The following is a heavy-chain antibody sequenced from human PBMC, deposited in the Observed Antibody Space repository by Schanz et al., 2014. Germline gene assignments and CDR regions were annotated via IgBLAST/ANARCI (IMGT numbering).Heavy chain of an antibody. CDR3: ARARVIVGATVSWFDP. CDR2: THITGST. Sequence: QVQLQESGPGLVKPSQTLSLTCAVSGGSISSGDYSWSWIRQPPGKGLEWIGFTHITGSTYYNPSLKSRVAISIDPSENQFSLKWRSVTAADTAVYYCARARVIVGATVSWFDPWGQGTLVTVSS. V-gene: IGHV4-30-4*07. CDR1: GGSISSGDYS. D-gene: IGHD1-26*01. J-gene: IGHJ5*02.